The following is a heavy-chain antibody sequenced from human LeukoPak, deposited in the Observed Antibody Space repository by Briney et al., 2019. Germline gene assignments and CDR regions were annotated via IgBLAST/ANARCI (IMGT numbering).Heavy chain of an antibody. J-gene: IGHJ4*02. CDR3: ARVDSGNYGFDY. V-gene: IGHV3-66*01. CDR2: IYSGGST. Sequence: GGSLRLSCAASGFTVSSNYMSWVRQAPGKGLEWVSVIYSGGSTYYADSVKGRCTISRDNSKNTLYLQMNSLRAEDTAVYYCARVDSGNYGFDYWGQGTLVTVSS. CDR1: GFTVSSNY. D-gene: IGHD4-11*01.